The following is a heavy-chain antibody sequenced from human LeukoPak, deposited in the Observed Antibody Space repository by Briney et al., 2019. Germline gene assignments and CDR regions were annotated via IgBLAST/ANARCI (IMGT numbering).Heavy chain of an antibody. CDR1: GYTFTSYG. CDR3: ARVDIVLMVYAT. V-gene: IGHV1-18*01. Sequence: ASVTVSCKASGYTFTSYGISWVRQAPGQGLEWMGWISAYNGNTNYAQKLQGRVTMTTDTSTSTAYMELRGLRSDDTAVYYCARVDIVLMVYATWGQGTLVTVSS. D-gene: IGHD2-8*01. J-gene: IGHJ5*02. CDR2: ISAYNGNT.